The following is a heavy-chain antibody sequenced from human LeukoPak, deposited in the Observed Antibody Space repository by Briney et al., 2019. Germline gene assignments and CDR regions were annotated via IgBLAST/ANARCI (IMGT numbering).Heavy chain of an antibody. V-gene: IGHV4-61*02. CDR1: GASIGSGSYY. D-gene: IGHD3-10*01. CDR2: IYTSGST. CDR3: ARGGYYGSGNDFRFDP. J-gene: IGHJ5*02. Sequence: SETLSLTCTVSGASIGSGSYYWSWIRQPAGKGLEWIGRIYTSGSTNYNPSLKSRVTISIDTSKNQFSLKLSSVTAADTAVYYCARGGYYGSGNDFRFDPWGQGTLVTVSS.